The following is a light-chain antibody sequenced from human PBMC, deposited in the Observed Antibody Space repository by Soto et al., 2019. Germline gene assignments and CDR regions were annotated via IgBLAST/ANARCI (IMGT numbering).Light chain of an antibody. V-gene: IGKV1-5*01. CDR1: QSISSW. CDR3: QQYNSYGET. J-gene: IGKJ1*01. CDR2: DAS. Sequence: DIQITHSPSTLSASVGDRVTITCRASQSISSWLAWYQQKPGKAPKLLIYDASSLESGVPSRFSGSGSGTEFTLTISSLQPDDFATYYCQQYNSYGETLGQGTKVDIK.